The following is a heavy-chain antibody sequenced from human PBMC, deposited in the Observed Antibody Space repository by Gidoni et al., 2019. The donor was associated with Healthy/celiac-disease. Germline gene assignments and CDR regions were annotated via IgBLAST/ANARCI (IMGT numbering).Heavy chain of an antibody. D-gene: IGHD3-3*01. V-gene: IGHV1-2*02. CDR1: GYTFTGYY. CDR3: ARGVVIITPCDY. J-gene: IGHJ4*02. CDR2: INPNSGGT. Sequence: VQLVQSGSAVKKPGSSVKVSCNASGYTFTGYYMHCVRQAPGQGLEWMGWINPNSGGTNYAQKFQGRVTMTRDTSISTAYMELSRLRYDDTAVYYCARGVVIITPCDYGGQGTLVTVSS.